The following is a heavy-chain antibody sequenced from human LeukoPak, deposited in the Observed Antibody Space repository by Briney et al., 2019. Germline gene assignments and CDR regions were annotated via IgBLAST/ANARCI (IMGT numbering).Heavy chain of an antibody. D-gene: IGHD3-22*01. CDR3: AGEGHYYDDTGYYYGGEDY. CDR2: IYTRGST. CDR1: GGSITSYY. V-gene: IGHV4-4*07. Sequence: SETLSRTCTVAGGSITSYYWSWLRQPAGKGLEWIGRIYTRGSTNYNPSLKSRITISVDTSRNQSSLKLTSVTAADTAVYYCAGEGHYYDDTGYYYGGEDYWGQGTLVTVSS. J-gene: IGHJ4*02.